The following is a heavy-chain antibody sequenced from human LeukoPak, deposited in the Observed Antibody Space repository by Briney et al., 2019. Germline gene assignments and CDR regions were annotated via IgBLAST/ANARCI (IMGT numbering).Heavy chain of an antibody. CDR1: GFTFSDHY. D-gene: IGHD3-22*01. V-gene: IGHV3-72*01. Sequence: PGGSLRLSCAASGFTFSDHYMDWVRQAAGKGLEWVGRIRNKANSYTTEYAASVKGRFTISRDDSKNSLYLQMNSLKTEDTAVYYCARGRTDYYDSNPSFPALGYWGQGTLVTVSS. J-gene: IGHJ4*02. CDR2: IRNKANSYTT. CDR3: ARGRTDYYDSNPSFPALGY.